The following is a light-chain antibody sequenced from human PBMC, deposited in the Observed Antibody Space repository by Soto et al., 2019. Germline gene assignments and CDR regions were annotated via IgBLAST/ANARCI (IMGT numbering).Light chain of an antibody. CDR1: SSDVGGYDY. V-gene: IGLV2-8*01. CDR3: SSYAASNTFLV. Sequence: QSALTQPPSAAGSPGQSVTISCTGTSSDVGGYDYVSWYQHSPGKAPKLIIYEVDKRPSGVPERFSGSKSGNTASLTVSDVHTEDEADYVCSSYAASNTFLVFGGGTQLTVL. J-gene: IGLJ7*01. CDR2: EVD.